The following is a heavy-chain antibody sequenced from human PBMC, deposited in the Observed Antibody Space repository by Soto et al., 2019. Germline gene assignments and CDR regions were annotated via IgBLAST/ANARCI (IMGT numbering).Heavy chain of an antibody. CDR2: IIPIFGTA. J-gene: IGHJ6*02. D-gene: IGHD2-15*01. CDR3: AREGAAAPPYYYYYGMDV. V-gene: IGHV1-69*13. CDR1: GGTFSSYA. Sequence: GASVKVSCKASGGTFSSYAISWVRQAPGQGLEWMGGIIPIFGTANYAQKYQGRVTITEEESTSTAYMELNSLRSEDTAVYYCAREGAAAPPYYYYYGMDVWGQGTTVTVSS.